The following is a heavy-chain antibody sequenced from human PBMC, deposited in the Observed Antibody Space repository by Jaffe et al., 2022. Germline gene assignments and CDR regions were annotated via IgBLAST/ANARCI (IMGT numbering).Heavy chain of an antibody. CDR3: AKATVLTHYDWMSLCDY. D-gene: IGHD5-12*01. V-gene: IGHV3-23*01. CDR1: GFTFSSYA. J-gene: IGHJ4*02. CDR2: ISGSGGST. Sequence: EVQLLESGGGLVQPGGSLRLSCAASGFTFSSYAMSWVRQAPGKGLEWVSAISGSGGSTYYADSVKGRFTISRDNSKNTLYLQMNSLRAEDTAVYYCAKATVLTHYDWMSLCDYWGQGTLVTVSS.